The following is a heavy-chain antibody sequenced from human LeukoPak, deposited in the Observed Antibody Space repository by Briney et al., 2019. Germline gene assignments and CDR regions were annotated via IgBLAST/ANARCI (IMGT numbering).Heavy chain of an antibody. CDR1: GFTFSSYA. Sequence: GGSLRLSCAASGFTFSSYAMSWVRQAPGKGLEWVSAISTSGVTYYADSVRGRFTISRDNSKNTLYLQMNSLRAEDTAVYYCATEKGDSPDYWGQGTLVTVSS. CDR3: ATEKGDSPDY. V-gene: IGHV3-23*01. J-gene: IGHJ4*02. CDR2: ISTSGVT. D-gene: IGHD2-21*01.